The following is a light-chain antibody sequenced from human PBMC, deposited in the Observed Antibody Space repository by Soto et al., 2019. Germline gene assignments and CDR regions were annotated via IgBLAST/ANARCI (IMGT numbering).Light chain of an antibody. V-gene: IGKV4-1*01. J-gene: IGKJ4*01. CDR3: QQYFRTPIT. Sequence: DILMTQSPASLAVALCESAAIYSKSSQNGLYSSNNKNYLAWYQQKAGQPPKLLIYWASTRDSGVPDRFSGSGSGTDFTLTISSLQAEDAAVYSCQQYFRTPITFGGGTKVDIK. CDR1: QNGLYSSNNKNY. CDR2: WAS.